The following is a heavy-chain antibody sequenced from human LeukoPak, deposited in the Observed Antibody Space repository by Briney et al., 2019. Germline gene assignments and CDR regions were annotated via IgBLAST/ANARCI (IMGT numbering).Heavy chain of an antibody. CDR3: ARDPGYDFWSGYLGYFDY. D-gene: IGHD3-3*01. CDR2: INPSGGST. V-gene: IGHV1-46*01. J-gene: IGHJ4*02. CDR1: GYTFTSYY. Sequence: VASVKVSCKASGYTFTSYYMHWVRQAPGQGLEWIGIINPSGGSTSYAQKFQGRVTMTRDTSTSTVYMELSSLRSEDTAVYYCARDPGYDFWSGYLGYFDYWGQGTLVTVSS.